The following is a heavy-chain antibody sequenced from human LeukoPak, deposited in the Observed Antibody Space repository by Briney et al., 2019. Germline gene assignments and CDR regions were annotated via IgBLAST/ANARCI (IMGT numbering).Heavy chain of an antibody. CDR2: INHSGST. D-gene: IGHD6-13*01. J-gene: IGHJ5*02. CDR3: ARVWRMGSSSWYLNGPPNWFDP. CDR1: GGSFSGYY. Sequence: PSETLSLTCAAYGGSFSGYYWSWLRQPPGKGLEWIGEINHSGSTNYNPSLKSRVTISVDTSKNQFSLKLSSVTAADTAVYYCARVWRMGSSSWYLNGPPNWFDPWGQGTLVTVSS. V-gene: IGHV4-34*01.